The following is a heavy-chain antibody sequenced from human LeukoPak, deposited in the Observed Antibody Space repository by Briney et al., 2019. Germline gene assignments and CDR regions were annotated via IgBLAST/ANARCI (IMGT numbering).Heavy chain of an antibody. CDR3: ARDGGSAIPFDY. CDR1: GFTFSTYW. Sequence: GGSLRLSCAASGFTFSTYWMSWVRQAPGKGLEGVANIRQDGSDKYYVDSVKGRFTISRDNAKNSLYLQMNSLRDEDTAVYYCARDGGSAIPFDYWGQGTLVTVSS. J-gene: IGHJ4*02. V-gene: IGHV3-7*01. CDR2: IRQDGSDK.